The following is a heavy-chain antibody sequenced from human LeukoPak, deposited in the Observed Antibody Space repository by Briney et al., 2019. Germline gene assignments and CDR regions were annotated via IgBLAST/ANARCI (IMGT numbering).Heavy chain of an antibody. J-gene: IGHJ4*02. CDR2: INHSGST. CDR3: ARGYGSGSYYVY. V-gene: IGHV4-39*07. D-gene: IGHD3-10*01. CDR1: GGSISSGDYY. Sequence: SETLSLTCTVSGGSISSGDYYWSWIRQPPGKGLEWIGEINHSGSTNYNPSLKSRVTISVDTSKNQFSLKLSSVTAADTAVYYCARGYGSGSYYVYWGQGTLVTVSS.